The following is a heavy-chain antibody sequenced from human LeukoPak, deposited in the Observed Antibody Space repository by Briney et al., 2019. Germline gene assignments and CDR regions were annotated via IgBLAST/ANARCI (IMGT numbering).Heavy chain of an antibody. J-gene: IGHJ4*02. Sequence: GGSLRLSCAASGFTFDDSGMSWVRQAPGKGLEWVSGINWTGGSTGYADSVKGRFTISRDNSKNTLYLQMNSLRAEDTAVYYCARRAGAYSHPYDYWGQGTLVTVSS. V-gene: IGHV3-20*04. D-gene: IGHD4/OR15-4a*01. CDR3: ARRAGAYSHPYDY. CDR1: GFTFDDSG. CDR2: INWTGGST.